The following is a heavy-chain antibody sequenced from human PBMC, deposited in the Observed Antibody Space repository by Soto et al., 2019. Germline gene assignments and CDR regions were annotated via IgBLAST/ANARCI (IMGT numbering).Heavy chain of an antibody. CDR2: ISASGGAT. CDR1: RFTFTSYA. Sequence: VGSLRLSCVASRFTFTSYAMSWVRQAPGKGLEWVAAISASGGATIHADSVKGRLTISRDNSKNTLYLQMNSLRAEDTAVYYCAKDVEGGTLFRGAFDYWGQGTQLTVSS. D-gene: IGHD1-26*01. J-gene: IGHJ4*02. V-gene: IGHV3-23*01. CDR3: AKDVEGGTLFRGAFDY.